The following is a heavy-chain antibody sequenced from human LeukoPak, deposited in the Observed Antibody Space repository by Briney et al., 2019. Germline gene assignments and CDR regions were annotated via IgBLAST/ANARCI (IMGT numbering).Heavy chain of an antibody. D-gene: IGHD1-7*01. V-gene: IGHV3-33*01. CDR3: ARDPSWNYILDY. J-gene: IGHJ4*02. CDR1: GFTFSSYG. CDR2: IWYDGSNK. Sequence: GGSLRLSCAASGFTFSSYGMHWARQAPGKGLEWVAVIWYDGSNKYYADSVKGRFTISRDNSKNTLYLQMNSLRAEDTAVYYCARDPSWNYILDYWGQGTLVTVSS.